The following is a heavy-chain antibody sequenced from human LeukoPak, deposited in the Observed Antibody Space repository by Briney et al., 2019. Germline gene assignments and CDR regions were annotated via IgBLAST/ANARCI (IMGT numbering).Heavy chain of an antibody. CDR1: GGSISSDH. D-gene: IGHD6-13*01. CDR2: IYYSGST. Sequence: SETLSLTCTVSGGSISSDHWSWIRQPPGKGLQWIGYIYYSGSTNYNPSLKSRVTISIDTSKDQFSLKVSSVTAADTAVYYCARTFSSSWLDYWGQGTLVTVSS. J-gene: IGHJ4*02. CDR3: ARTFSSSWLDY. V-gene: IGHV4-59*01.